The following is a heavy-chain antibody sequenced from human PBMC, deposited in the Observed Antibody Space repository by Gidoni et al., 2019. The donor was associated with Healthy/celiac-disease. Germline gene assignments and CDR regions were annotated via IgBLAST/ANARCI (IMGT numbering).Heavy chain of an antibody. CDR2: NNHSGTT. V-gene: IGHV4-34*01. CDR3: ARGRGATKAFDI. D-gene: IGHD1-26*01. J-gene: IGHJ3*02. Sequence: QVQLQQWGAGLLKPSATLSLTCAVYGGSFSGYYWSWIRQPPGKGLEWIGENNHSGTTNYNPSLKSRVTISVDTSKNQFSLKLSSVTAADTAVYYCARGRGATKAFDIWGQGTMVTVSS. CDR1: GGSFSGYY.